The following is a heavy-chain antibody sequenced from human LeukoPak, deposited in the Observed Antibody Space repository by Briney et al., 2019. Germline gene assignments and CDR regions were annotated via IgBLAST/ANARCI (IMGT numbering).Heavy chain of an antibody. D-gene: IGHD3-3*01. CDR1: GFTVSSNY. CDR3: ARGTFGVVPAPPDY. J-gene: IGHJ4*02. CDR2: IYSGGST. V-gene: IGHV3-53*01. Sequence: GGSLRLSCAASGFTVSSNYMSWVRQAPGKGLEWVSVIYSGGSTYYADSVKGRFTISRDNSKNTLYLQMNSLRAEDTAVYYCARGTFGVVPAPPDYWGQGTLVTVSS.